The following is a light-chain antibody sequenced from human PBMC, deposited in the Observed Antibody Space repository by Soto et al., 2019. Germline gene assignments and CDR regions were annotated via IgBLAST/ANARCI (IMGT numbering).Light chain of an antibody. V-gene: IGKV1-5*03. CDR3: QQYNSYWCT. CDR1: QSISSW. J-gene: IGKJ2*02. CDR2: KAS. Sequence: DIQMTQSPSTLSASVGDRVTITCRASQSISSWLAWYQQKPGKAPKLLIYKASSLESGVPSRFSGSGSGTEFTLTISSLQPDDFATYYCQQYNSYWCTCGQGTKLEIK.